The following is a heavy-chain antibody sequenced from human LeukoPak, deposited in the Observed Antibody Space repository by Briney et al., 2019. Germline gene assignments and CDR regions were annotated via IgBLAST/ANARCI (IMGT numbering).Heavy chain of an antibody. Sequence: ASVKVSCKASGYTFTSYGISWVRQAPGQGLEWMGWISAYNGNTNYAQKLQGRVTITTDTSTSTAYMELRSLRSDDTAVYYCARVWWELGPFDYWGQGTLVTVSS. J-gene: IGHJ4*02. V-gene: IGHV1-18*01. D-gene: IGHD1-26*01. CDR2: ISAYNGNT. CDR1: GYTFTSYG. CDR3: ARVWWELGPFDY.